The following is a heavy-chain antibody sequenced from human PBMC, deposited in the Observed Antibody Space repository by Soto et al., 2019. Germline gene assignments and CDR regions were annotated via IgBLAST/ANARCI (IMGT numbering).Heavy chain of an antibody. J-gene: IGHJ5*02. D-gene: IGHD3-3*01. V-gene: IGHV4-59*12. CDR2: IYYSGST. CDR1: GGSISSYY. Sequence: ETLSLTCTVSGGSISSYYWSWIRQPPGKGLEWIGYIYYSGSTNYNPSLKSRVTISVDTSKNQFSLKLSSVTAADTAVYYCARGRKHRITIFGVNWFDPWGQGTLVTVSS. CDR3: ARGRKHRITIFGVNWFDP.